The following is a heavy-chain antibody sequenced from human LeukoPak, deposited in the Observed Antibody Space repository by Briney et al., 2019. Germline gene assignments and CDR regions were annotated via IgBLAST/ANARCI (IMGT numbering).Heavy chain of an antibody. Sequence: GGSLRLSCAASGFTFSNHAMSWVRQAPGRGLEWVSAVSGSSGLTYYADSVKGRFTISRDNSKNTLFLQMNSLRAEDTAVYYCARRGESTTYGDYRFDYWGQGTLVTVSS. CDR1: GFTFSNHA. CDR3: ARRGESTTYGDYRFDY. D-gene: IGHD4-17*01. V-gene: IGHV3-23*01. CDR2: VSGSSGLT. J-gene: IGHJ4*02.